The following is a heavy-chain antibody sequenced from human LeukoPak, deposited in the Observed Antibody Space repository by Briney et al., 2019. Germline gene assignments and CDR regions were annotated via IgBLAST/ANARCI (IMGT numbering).Heavy chain of an antibody. CDR1: GFIFGNYR. CDR2: INSDGSGT. J-gene: IGHJ5*02. D-gene: IGHD1-1*01. CDR3: ARDMNGLT. V-gene: IGHV3-74*01. Sequence: QPGGSLRFSGATSGFIFGNYRMHWVRQAPGKGLVWVSRINSDGSGTDYAGSVKGRFTISRDNAKNTLYLHMSSLRVEDTAVYYCARDMNGLTWGQGTLVTVSS.